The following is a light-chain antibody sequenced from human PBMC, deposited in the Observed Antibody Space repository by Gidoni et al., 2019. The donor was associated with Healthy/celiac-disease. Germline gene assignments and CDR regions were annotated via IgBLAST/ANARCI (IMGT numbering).Light chain of an antibody. CDR1: QSVSSY. CDR3: QQRSNWPPIFT. V-gene: IGKV3-11*01. CDR2: DAS. Sequence: IVLTQSPATLSFSPGERATLSCRASQSVSSYLAWYQQKPGQAPRLLIYDASNRATGSPARFSGSGSGTDFTLTISSLEPEDFAVYYCQQRSNWPPIFTFGPGTKVDIK. J-gene: IGKJ3*01.